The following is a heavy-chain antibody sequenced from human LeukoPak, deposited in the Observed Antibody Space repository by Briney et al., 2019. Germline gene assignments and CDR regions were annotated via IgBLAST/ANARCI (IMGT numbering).Heavy chain of an antibody. D-gene: IGHD3-16*01. V-gene: IGHV3-23*02. Sequence: RSGGSPRLSCAASGFTFNTHAMSWVRQAPGKGLEWVSAINYSGGSTYYGDSVKGRFTISRDNPRNTLHLQMNSLRAEDTAVYYCAKGGGSNWFDPWGQGTLVTVSS. CDR3: AKGGGSNWFDP. CDR2: INYSGGST. J-gene: IGHJ5*02. CDR1: GFTFNTHA.